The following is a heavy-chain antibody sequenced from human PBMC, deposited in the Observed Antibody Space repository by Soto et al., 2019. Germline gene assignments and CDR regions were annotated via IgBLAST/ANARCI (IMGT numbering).Heavy chain of an antibody. Sequence: GPGVSSETLSLTCTVSGGSITDYSWVWIRQPAGKGLEWIGRIFSSGSTNYNPSLKGRITMSLDTSKNQFSLKLNSATATDTAVYFCARQPRGPGYGERGLYFDYWGQGTLVTVSS. V-gene: IGHV4-4*07. CDR1: GGSITDYS. D-gene: IGHD3-16*01. J-gene: IGHJ4*02. CDR2: IFSSGST. CDR3: ARQPRGPGYGERGLYFDY.